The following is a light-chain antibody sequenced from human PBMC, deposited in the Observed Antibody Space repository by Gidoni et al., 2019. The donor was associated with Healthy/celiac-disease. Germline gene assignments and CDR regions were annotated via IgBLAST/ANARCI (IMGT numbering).Light chain of an antibody. CDR2: DAS. CDR1: QDISNY. J-gene: IGKJ5*01. CDR3: QQYDNSPIT. V-gene: IGKV1-33*01. Sequence: DIQMTQSPSSLSASVGDRVTITFQASQDISNYLNWYQQKPGKAPKRLIYDASNFETGVPSRFSGSGAGTDFTFTISSMQPEDIATYYCQQYDNSPITFGQGTRLEIK.